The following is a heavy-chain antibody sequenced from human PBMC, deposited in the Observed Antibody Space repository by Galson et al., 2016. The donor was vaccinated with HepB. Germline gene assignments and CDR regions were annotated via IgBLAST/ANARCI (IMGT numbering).Heavy chain of an antibody. CDR2: ISADGTT. Sequence: SETLSLTCTVSYGSVSSSGYYWGWIRQPPGKGLEWIASISADGTTYSNPSLKSRVTISVDTSTHQFSLTLSSVTAADSAVFYCARLSKAVRGSRNYYFYFMGVWGQGTMVPVSS. V-gene: IGHV4-39*01. D-gene: IGHD2/OR15-2a*01. CDR1: YGSVSSSGYY. CDR3: ARLSKAVRGSRNYYFYFMGV. J-gene: IGHJ3*01.